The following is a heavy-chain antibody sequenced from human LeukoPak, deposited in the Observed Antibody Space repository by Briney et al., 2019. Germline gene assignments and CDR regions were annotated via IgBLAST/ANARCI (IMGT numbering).Heavy chain of an antibody. V-gene: IGHV4-34*01. Sequence: SETLSLTWAVYGGSFSGYSWSWIRQPSGKGLEWMGEINHIGSTNYNPSLKSRVAITVDTSNTQFSLKLSSVTAADTAVYYYASYKYYDFWSGYSNFDYWGQGTLVTVSS. CDR1: GGSFSGYS. CDR2: INHIGST. CDR3: ASYKYYDFWSGYSNFDY. D-gene: IGHD3-3*01. J-gene: IGHJ4*02.